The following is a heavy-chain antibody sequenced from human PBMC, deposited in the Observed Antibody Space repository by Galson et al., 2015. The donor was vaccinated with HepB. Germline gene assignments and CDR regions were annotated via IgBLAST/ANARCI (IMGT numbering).Heavy chain of an antibody. D-gene: IGHD3-10*01. V-gene: IGHV3-53*01. CDR3: ARESDYYGSGSDRAFDI. J-gene: IGHJ3*02. Sequence: SLRLSCAASGFTVSSNYMSWVRQAPGKGLEWVSVIYSGGSTYYADSVKGRFTISRDNSKNTLYLQMNSLRAEDTAVYYCARESDYYGSGSDRAFDIWGQGTMVTVSS. CDR1: GFTVSSNY. CDR2: IYSGGST.